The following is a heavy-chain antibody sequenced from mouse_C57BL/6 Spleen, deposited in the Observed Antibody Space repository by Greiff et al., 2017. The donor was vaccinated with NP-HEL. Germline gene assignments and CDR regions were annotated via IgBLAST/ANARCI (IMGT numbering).Heavy chain of an antibody. CDR3: ARHRDYGNFFYAMDY. V-gene: IGHV5-6*01. J-gene: IGHJ4*01. CDR2: ISSGGSYT. Sequence: EVHLVESGGDLVKPGGSLKLSCAASGFTFSSYGMSWVRQTPDKRLEWVATISSGGSYTYYPDSVKGRFTISRDNAKNTLYLQMSSLKSEDTAMYYCARHRDYGNFFYAMDYWGQGTSVTVSS. D-gene: IGHD2-1*01. CDR1: GFTFSSYG.